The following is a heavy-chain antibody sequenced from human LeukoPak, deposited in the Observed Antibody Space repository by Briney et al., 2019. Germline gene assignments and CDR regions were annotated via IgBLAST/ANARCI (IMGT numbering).Heavy chain of an antibody. CDR3: AKGPSGDRYYYYYYMDV. V-gene: IGHV3-53*01. Sequence: GGSLRLSCAASGFTVSTSYMTWVRQAPGKGLQWVSVIYSGGNTDYADSVKGRFTISRDNSKNTLYLQMNSLRAEDTAVYYCAKGPSGDRYYYYYYMDVWGKGTTVTVSS. D-gene: IGHD4-17*01. CDR1: GFTVSTSY. CDR2: IYSGGNT. J-gene: IGHJ6*03.